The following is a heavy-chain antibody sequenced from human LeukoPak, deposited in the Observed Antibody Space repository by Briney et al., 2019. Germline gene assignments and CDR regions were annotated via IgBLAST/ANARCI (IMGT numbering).Heavy chain of an antibody. Sequence: GGSLRLSCAVSGFTFTDYYMSWIRQAPGKGLEWLSYISKSATTVYYADSVKGRFTISRDNSKNSVYLQMNGLTAEDTALYYCGRAPDYPGFGHHYMDVWGRGTPVIVSS. CDR3: GRAPDYPGFGHHYMDV. V-gene: IGHV3-11*04. CDR1: GFTFTDYY. D-gene: IGHD3-10*01. CDR2: ISKSATTV. J-gene: IGHJ6*03.